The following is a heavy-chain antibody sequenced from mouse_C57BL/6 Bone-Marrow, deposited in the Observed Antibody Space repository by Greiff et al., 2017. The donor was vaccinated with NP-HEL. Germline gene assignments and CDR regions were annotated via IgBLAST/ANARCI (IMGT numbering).Heavy chain of an antibody. CDR1: GYTFTSYD. D-gene: IGHD1-1*01. CDR2: IYPRDGST. Sequence: QVQLKQSGPELVKPGASVKLSCKASGYTFTSYDINWVKQRPGQGLEWIGWIYPRDGSTKYNEKFKGKATLTVDTSSSTAYMELHSLTSEDSAVYFWARPFITTVVELTGYFDDWGTGTTVTVSS. V-gene: IGHV1-85*01. CDR3: ARPFITTVVELTGYFDD. J-gene: IGHJ1*03.